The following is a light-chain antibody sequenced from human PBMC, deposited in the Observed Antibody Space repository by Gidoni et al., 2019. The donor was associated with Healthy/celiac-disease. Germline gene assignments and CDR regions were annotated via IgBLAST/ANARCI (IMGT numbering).Light chain of an antibody. Sequence: RATINCKSSQSVLYSSNNKNYLAWYQQKPGQPPKLLIYWASTRESGVPDRFSGSGSGTDFTLTISSLQAEDVAVYYCQQYYSTPFTFGPGTKVEIK. CDR2: WAS. J-gene: IGKJ3*01. CDR1: QSVLYSSNNKNY. V-gene: IGKV4-1*01. CDR3: QQYYSTPFT.